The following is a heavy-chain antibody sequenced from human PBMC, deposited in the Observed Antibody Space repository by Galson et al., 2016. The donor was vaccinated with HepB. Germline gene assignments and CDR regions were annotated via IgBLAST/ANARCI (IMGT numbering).Heavy chain of an antibody. V-gene: IGHV3-74*01. CDR1: GFTFTNYW. CDR2: IDADGSGT. CDR3: TTAFEF. J-gene: IGHJ4*02. Sequence: LRLSCAASGFTFTNYWIHWVRQVPGKGLEWVARIDADGSGTSFADSVRGRFAISRDNAKNTLSLQMDSLRAKDTAVYFCTTAFEFWGQGSPVTVSS.